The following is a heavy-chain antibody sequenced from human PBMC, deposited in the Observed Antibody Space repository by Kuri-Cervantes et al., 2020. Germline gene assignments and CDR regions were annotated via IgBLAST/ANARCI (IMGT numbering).Heavy chain of an antibody. CDR1: RFTFTIYS. J-gene: IGHJ4*02. D-gene: IGHD7-27*01. V-gene: IGHV3-23*01. CDR3: AKDTNWGFDY. Sequence: GESLKISCAASRFTFTIYSMNWVRQAPGKGPEWVSGIIASGESTHYADSVKGRFTISRDNSKSTVYLQMNSLRAEDTALYYCAKDTNWGFDYWGLGTLVTVSS. CDR2: IIASGEST.